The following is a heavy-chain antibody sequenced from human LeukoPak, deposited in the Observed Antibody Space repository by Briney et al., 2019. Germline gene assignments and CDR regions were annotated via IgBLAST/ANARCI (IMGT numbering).Heavy chain of an antibody. J-gene: IGHJ5*02. CDR1: GYSFTSYD. CDR3: ARRRLERKAGSWFDP. Sequence: ASVKVSCKASGYSFTSYDINWVRQATGQGLEWMGWMNPNSGNTGYTQKFQGRVTITRNTSISTAYMELSSLRSEDTAVYYCARRRLERKAGSWFDPWGQGTLDTVSS. D-gene: IGHD3-3*01. CDR2: MNPNSGNT. V-gene: IGHV1-8*03.